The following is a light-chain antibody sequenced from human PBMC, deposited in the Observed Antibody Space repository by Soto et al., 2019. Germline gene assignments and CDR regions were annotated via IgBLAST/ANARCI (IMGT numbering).Light chain of an antibody. CDR1: SGHISYA. J-gene: IGLJ2*01. CDR3: QTWGTGTVV. CDR2: LNSDGSH. Sequence: QPVLTQSPSASASLGASVKLTCTLSSGHISYAIAWHQQQPEKGPRYLMKLNSDGSHSQGDGIPDRFSGSSSGAERYLTTSSLHYEDEADYYCQTWGTGTVVFGGGTKLTVL. V-gene: IGLV4-69*01.